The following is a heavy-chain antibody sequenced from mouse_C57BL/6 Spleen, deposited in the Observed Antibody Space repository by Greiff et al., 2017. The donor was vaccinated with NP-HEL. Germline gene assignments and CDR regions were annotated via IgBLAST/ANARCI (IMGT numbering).Heavy chain of an antibody. D-gene: IGHD2-3*01. CDR2: IYPGSGST. CDR3: ARGEDDGPFLRFSYYAMDY. J-gene: IGHJ4*01. V-gene: IGHV1-55*01. Sequence: QVQLQQPGAELVKPGASVKMSCKASGYTFTSYWITWVKQRPGQGLEWIGDIYPGSGSTNYNEKFKSKATLTVDTSSSTAYMQLSSLTSGDSAVYYCARGEDDGPFLRFSYYAMDYWGQGTSVTVSS. CDR1: GYTFTSYW.